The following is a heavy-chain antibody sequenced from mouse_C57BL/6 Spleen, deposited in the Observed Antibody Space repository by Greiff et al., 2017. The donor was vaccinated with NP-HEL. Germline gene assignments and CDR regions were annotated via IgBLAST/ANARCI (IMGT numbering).Heavy chain of an antibody. J-gene: IGHJ4*01. D-gene: IGHD1-1*01. Sequence: EVKLVESGGGLVKPGGSLKLSCAASGFTFGSYAMSWVRQTPEKRLEWVATISDGGSYTYYPDNVKGRFTISRDNAKNNLYLQMSHLKSEDTAMYYCAREGGSSSYYYAMDYWGQGTSVTVSS. V-gene: IGHV5-4*01. CDR3: AREGGSSSYYYAMDY. CDR1: GFTFGSYA. CDR2: ISDGGSYT.